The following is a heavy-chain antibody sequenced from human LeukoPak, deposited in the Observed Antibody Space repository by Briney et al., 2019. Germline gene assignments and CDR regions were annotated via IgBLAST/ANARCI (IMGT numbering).Heavy chain of an antibody. J-gene: IGHJ4*02. Sequence: PGGSLRLSSAGSGFTFTNYMAWVRQAPEMGLGGVSAITGIGDYTYYTDSVKGRFTISRDNSKNTLYLQMNSLRGEDTAIYYCVKDLPASGWYSWGQGTLVTVSS. CDR1: GFTFTNY. CDR2: ITGIGDYT. V-gene: IGHV3-23*01. CDR3: VKDLPASGWYS. D-gene: IGHD6-19*01.